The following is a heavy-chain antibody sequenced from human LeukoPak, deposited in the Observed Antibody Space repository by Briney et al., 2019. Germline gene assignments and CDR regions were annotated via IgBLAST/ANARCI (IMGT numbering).Heavy chain of an antibody. J-gene: IGHJ3*02. Sequence: PGGSLRLSCSASGFTFSSYAMHWVRQAPGKGLEYVSGISISGGSTDYADSVKGRFTISRDNSKNTVYLQMSSLRAEDTAVYYCVKESRVVRGVIMDAFDMWGQGTMVTVSS. CDR2: ISISGGST. CDR1: GFTFSSYA. V-gene: IGHV3-64D*06. D-gene: IGHD3-10*01. CDR3: VKESRVVRGVIMDAFDM.